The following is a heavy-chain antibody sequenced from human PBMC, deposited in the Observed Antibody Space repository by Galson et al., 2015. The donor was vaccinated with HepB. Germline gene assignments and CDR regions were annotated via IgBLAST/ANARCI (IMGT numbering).Heavy chain of an antibody. D-gene: IGHD5-18*01. Sequence: SLRLSCAASGFTFSSFGTHWVRQAPGKGLEWVALMSYDGDNKFYADSVKGRFTVSRDNFKNTLYLQMNNLRSADTAVYFCARGLQQMPAFDHWGQGTLVTVSS. V-gene: IGHV3-30*03. J-gene: IGHJ4*02. CDR2: MSYDGDNK. CDR1: GFTFSSFG. CDR3: ARGLQQMPAFDH.